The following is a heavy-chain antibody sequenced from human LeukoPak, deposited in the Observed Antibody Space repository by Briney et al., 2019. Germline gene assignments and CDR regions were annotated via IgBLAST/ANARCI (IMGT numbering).Heavy chain of an antibody. CDR2: ISSSSSYI. Sequence: GGSLRLSCAASGFTFSSYSMNWGRQAPGKGLEWVSSISSSSSYIYYADSVKGRFTISRDNAKNSLYLQMNSLRAEDTAVYYCARGPRGVAAATHQYWGQGTLVTVSP. J-gene: IGHJ4*02. D-gene: IGHD6-13*01. CDR1: GFTFSSYS. CDR3: ARGPRGVAAATHQY. V-gene: IGHV3-21*01.